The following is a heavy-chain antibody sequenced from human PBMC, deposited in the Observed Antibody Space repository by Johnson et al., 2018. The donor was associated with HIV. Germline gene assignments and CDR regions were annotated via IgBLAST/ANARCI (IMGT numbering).Heavy chain of an antibody. D-gene: IGHD3-22*01. Sequence: QVQLVESGGGVVQPGRSLRLSCAASGFTFSSYAMHWVRQAPGKGLEWVAVISYHGSNKYYADSVKGRFTISRDNSKNTLYLQMNSLRAEDTAVYYCAKVSGYYDSLSAGWAFDIWGQGTMVTVSS. CDR2: ISYHGSNK. J-gene: IGHJ3*02. V-gene: IGHV3-30*04. CDR3: AKVSGYYDSLSAGWAFDI. CDR1: GFTFSSYA.